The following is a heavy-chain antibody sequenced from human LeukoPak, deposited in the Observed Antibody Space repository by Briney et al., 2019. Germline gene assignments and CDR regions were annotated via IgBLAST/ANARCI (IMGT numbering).Heavy chain of an antibody. J-gene: IGHJ4*02. D-gene: IGHD3-10*02. V-gene: IGHV3-23*01. CDR2: VRPGDGPT. Sequence: PGGSLTLSCAASGFRFSIHGMCWVRRAPGKGLEWVSHVRPGDGPTTYAASVKGRFTISRDNAKNTVSLKMNSMRAEDTAVYYCGRAQGDTMWSSGPIGRFDYWGQGTLVTVSS. CDR1: GFRFSIHG. CDR3: GRAQGDTMWSSGPIGRFDY.